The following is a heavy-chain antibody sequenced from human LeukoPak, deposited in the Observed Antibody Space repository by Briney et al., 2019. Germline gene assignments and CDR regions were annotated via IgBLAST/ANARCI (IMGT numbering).Heavy chain of an antibody. CDR2: INHSGST. CDR1: GGSFSGYY. J-gene: IGHJ4*02. D-gene: IGHD6-19*01. Sequence: SETLSLTCAVYGGSFSGYYWSWIRQPPGKGLEWIGEINHSGSTNYNPSLKSQVTISVDTSKNQSSLKLSSVTAADTAVYYCARGSAVSGLDYWGQGTLVTVSS. CDR3: ARGSAVSGLDY. V-gene: IGHV4-34*01.